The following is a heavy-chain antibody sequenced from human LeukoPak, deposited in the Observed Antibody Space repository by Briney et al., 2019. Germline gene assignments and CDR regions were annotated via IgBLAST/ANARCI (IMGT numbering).Heavy chain of an antibody. Sequence: GGSLRLSCAASGFTFSAYTMRWVRQAPGKGLEWVSSITTSSDYKYYVDSLRGRLTISRDNAKNSLFLQMNSLRGDDTAVYYCARDPAATPLDYWGQGILVTVSS. V-gene: IGHV3-21*01. J-gene: IGHJ4*02. CDR1: GFTFSAYT. D-gene: IGHD6-13*01. CDR3: ARDPAATPLDY. CDR2: ITTSSDYK.